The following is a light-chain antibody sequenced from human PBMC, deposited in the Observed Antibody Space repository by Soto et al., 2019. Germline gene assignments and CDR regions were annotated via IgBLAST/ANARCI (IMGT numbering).Light chain of an antibody. CDR1: QSVTNNY. V-gene: IGKV3-20*01. J-gene: IGKJ1*01. CDR3: QQYASSRT. CDR2: GAS. Sequence: EIMLTQSPCTLSLSPGERATLSCRASQSVTNNYLAWFQQKPGQAPRLLMYGASSRATGIPDRFSGSGSGTDFTLTITRLEPEDFAVYYCQQYASSRTFGQGSMVDI.